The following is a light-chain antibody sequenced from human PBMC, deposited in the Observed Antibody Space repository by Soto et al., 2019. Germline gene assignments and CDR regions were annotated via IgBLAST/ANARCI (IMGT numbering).Light chain of an antibody. CDR1: SSDVGDYNY. V-gene: IGLV2-8*01. Sequence: QSVLTQPPSASGSPGQSVTISCTGTSSDVGDYNYVSWYQQHPGKAPKLMIYEVSKRPSGVPDRFSGSKSGNTASLTVYGLQAEDEADYYCSSYAGKGVFGGGTKVTVL. CDR3: SSYAGKGV. J-gene: IGLJ2*01. CDR2: EVS.